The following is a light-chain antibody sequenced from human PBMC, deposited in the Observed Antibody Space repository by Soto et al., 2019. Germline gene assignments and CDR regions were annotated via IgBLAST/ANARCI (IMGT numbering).Light chain of an antibody. CDR2: RNN. V-gene: IGLV1-47*01. CDR1: SSNIGSNY. CDR3: AAWDDSLSALYV. J-gene: IGLJ1*01. Sequence: QSVLTQPPSASLTPGQRVTISCSGSSSNIGSNYVYWYQQLPGTAPKLRIYRNNQRPSGDPDRFSGSKSGTSASLAISGLRSEDEADCYCAAWDDSLSALYVFGTGTKVTVL.